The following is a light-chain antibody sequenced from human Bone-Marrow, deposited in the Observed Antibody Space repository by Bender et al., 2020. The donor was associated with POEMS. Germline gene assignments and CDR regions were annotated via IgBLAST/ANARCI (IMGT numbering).Light chain of an antibody. J-gene: IGLJ3*02. CDR2: QDN. V-gene: IGLV3-1*01. CDR3: SSWDDSLSGWV. Sequence: SYELTQPPSVSVSPGQTATITCSGNELGDKYVCWYQQKPGQSPVMVIYQDNKRPSGIPERFSGSNSGNTATLTISDIQSEDEGDYYCSSWDDSLSGWVFGGGTKLTVL. CDR1: ELGDKY.